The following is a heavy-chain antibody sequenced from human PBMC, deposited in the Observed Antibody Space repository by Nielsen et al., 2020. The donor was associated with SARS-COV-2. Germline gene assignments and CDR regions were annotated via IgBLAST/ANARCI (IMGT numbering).Heavy chain of an antibody. D-gene: IGHD6-13*01. CDR2: IKQDGSEK. CDR1: GFTFSNAW. CDR3: ARSSSWYYFDY. J-gene: IGHJ4*02. Sequence: GGSLRLSCAASGFTFSNAWMSWVRQAPGKGLEWVANIKQDGSEKYYVDSVKGRFTISRDNSKNTLYLQMGSLRAEDMAVYYCARSSSWYYFDYWGQGTLVTVSS. V-gene: IGHV3-7*01.